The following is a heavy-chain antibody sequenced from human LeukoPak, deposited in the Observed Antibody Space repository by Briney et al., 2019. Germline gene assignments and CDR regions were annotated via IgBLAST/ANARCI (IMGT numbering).Heavy chain of an antibody. CDR3: ARVVVEYSSSPELIYYYYMDV. CDR2: IIPILGIA. Sequence: SVKVSCKASGGTFSSYAISWVRQAPGQGLEWMGRIIPILGIANYAQKFQGRVTITADKSTSTAYMELSSLRSEDTAVYYCARVVVEYSSSPELIYYYYMDVWGKGTTVTVSS. J-gene: IGHJ6*03. D-gene: IGHD6-6*01. CDR1: GGTFSSYA. V-gene: IGHV1-69*04.